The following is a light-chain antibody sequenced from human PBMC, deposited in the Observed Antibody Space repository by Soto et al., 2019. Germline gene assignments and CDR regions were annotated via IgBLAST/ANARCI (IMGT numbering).Light chain of an antibody. CDR3: QQYGSSPTWT. V-gene: IGKV3-20*01. CDR2: GAS. Sequence: EIVLTQFPCTLSLSPGERATLSCRASQSVSSSYLAWYQQKPGQAPRLLIYGASSRATGIPDRFSGSGSGTDFTLTISRLEPEDFAVYYCQQYGSSPTWTFGQGTKVDIK. CDR1: QSVSSSY. J-gene: IGKJ1*01.